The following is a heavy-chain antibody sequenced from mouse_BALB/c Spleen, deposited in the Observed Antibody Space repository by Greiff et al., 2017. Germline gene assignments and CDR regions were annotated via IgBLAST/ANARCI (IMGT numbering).Heavy chain of an antibody. J-gene: IGHJ2*01. D-gene: IGHD1-1*02. CDR3: AKGSVFDY. V-gene: IGHV5-17*02. CDR1: GFTFSSFG. CDR2: ISSGSSTI. Sequence: EVQGVESGGGLVQPGGSRKLSCAASGFTFSSFGMHWVRQAPEKGLEWVAYISSGSSTIYYADTVKGRFTISRDNPKNTLFLQMTSLRSEDTAMYYCAKGSVFDYWGQGTTLTVSS.